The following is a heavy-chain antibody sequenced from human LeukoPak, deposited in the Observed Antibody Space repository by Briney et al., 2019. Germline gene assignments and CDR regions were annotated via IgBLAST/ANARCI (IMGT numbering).Heavy chain of an antibody. V-gene: IGHV3-23*01. Sequence: PGGSLRLSCAASGFTFSSYAMSWVRQAPGKGLEWVSAISGSGGSTYYADSVKGRFTISRDNSKNTLYLQMNSLRAEDTAVYYCAKAVGIVVVPAAMPYYWGQGTLVTVSS. D-gene: IGHD2-2*03. J-gene: IGHJ4*02. CDR1: GFTFSSYA. CDR3: AKAVGIVVVPAAMPYY. CDR2: ISGSGGST.